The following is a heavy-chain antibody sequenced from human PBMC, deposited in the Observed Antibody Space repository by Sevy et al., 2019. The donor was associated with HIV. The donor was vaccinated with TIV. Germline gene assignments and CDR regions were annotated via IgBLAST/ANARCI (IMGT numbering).Heavy chain of an antibody. CDR3: ARQKVRSAYYYDTSGRQGKADFDS. CDR1: GGSIGSNSFY. CDR2: VSYGGST. Sequence: SETLSLTCTVSGGSIGSNSFYWGWIRQPPGKELEWIGTVSYGGSTYYNPSLRSRVTISVDASRKQFCLKLSSVTAADTSVYYSARQKVRSAYYYDTSGRQGKADFDSWGQGTLVTVSS. J-gene: IGHJ4*02. D-gene: IGHD3-22*01. V-gene: IGHV4-39*01.